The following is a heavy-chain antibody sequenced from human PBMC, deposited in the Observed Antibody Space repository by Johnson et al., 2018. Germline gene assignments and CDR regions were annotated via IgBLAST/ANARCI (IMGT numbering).Heavy chain of an antibody. CDR3: ARLYGDYAPTYYYYGMDV. J-gene: IGHJ6*02. CDR2: IYPGDSDT. Sequence: QVQLQQWGAGLLKXSETXSLXCAVYGGSFSGYYWSWIRQPPGKGLAWMGIIYPGDSDTRYSPSFQGQVTSSADKSISTAYLQWSSLKASDTAMYYWARLYGDYAPTYYYYGMDVWGQGTTVTVSS. D-gene: IGHD4-17*01. CDR1: GGSFSGYY. V-gene: IGHV4-34*01.